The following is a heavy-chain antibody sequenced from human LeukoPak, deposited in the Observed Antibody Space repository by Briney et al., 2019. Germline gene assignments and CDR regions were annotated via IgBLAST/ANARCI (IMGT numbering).Heavy chain of an antibody. D-gene: IGHD3-10*01. J-gene: IGHJ6*04. CDR2: INHSGST. V-gene: IGHV4-34*01. CDR1: GGSFGGYY. Sequence: PSETLSLTCAVHGGSFGGYYWSWIRQPPGKGLEWIGEINHSGSTNYNPSLKSRVTISVDTSKNQFSLKLSSVTAADTAVYYCARGSYYGSGRKKSPNYYYYGMDVWGKGTTVTVSS. CDR3: ARGSYYGSGRKKSPNYYYYGMDV.